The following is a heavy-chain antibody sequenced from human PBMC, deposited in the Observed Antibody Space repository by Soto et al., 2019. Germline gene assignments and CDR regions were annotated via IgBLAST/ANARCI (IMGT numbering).Heavy chain of an antibody. CDR2: ISSSGTK. CDR1: GFTFSDYY. CDR3: ARAPSMYCSTSSCYGGYFDY. D-gene: IGHD2-2*01. Sequence: GGSLRLSCAASGFTFSDYYMTWIRQAPGKGLEWVSLISSSGTKSDADSVKGRFPISRDNAENSLYLQMSSLRAEDTAVYYCARAPSMYCSTSSCYGGYFDYWGQGALVTVSS. J-gene: IGHJ4*02. V-gene: IGHV3-11*01.